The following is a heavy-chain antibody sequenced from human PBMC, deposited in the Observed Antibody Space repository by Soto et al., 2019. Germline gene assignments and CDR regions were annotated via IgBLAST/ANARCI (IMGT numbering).Heavy chain of an antibody. CDR3: ATDSPSRITIFGVGHYYYYYGMDV. D-gene: IGHD3-3*01. J-gene: IGHJ6*02. V-gene: IGHV1-24*01. Sequence: GASVKVSCKVSGYTLTELSMHWVRQAPGKGLEWMGGFDPEDGEAIYAQKFQGRVTMTEDTSTDTAYMELSSLRSEDTAVYYCATDSPSRITIFGVGHYYYYYGMDVWGQGTTVTVSS. CDR1: GYTLTELS. CDR2: FDPEDGEA.